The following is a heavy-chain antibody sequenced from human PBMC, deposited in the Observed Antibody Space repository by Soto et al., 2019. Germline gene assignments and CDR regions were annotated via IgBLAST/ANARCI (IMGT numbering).Heavy chain of an antibody. CDR1: GFTFGSHA. V-gene: IGHV3-23*01. D-gene: IGHD4-17*01. CDR2: ISGSGGSA. J-gene: IGHJ4*02. Sequence: GGSLRLSCAASGFTFGSHAMSWVRQAPGKGLEWVSGISGSGGSAYYADSVKGHFTISRDNSKNALYLQMNSLRAEDTAMYYCAKDLHYGGNSWGQGTLVTVSS. CDR3: AKDLHYGGNS.